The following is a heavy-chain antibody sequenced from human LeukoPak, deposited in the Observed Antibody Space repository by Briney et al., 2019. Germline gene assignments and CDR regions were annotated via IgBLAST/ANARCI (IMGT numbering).Heavy chain of an antibody. V-gene: IGHV1-18*01. CDR2: ISAYNGNT. CDR1: GYTFTNFG. D-gene: IGHD2-15*01. J-gene: IGHJ4*02. CDR3: SRSGPGSCSGGSCCSNY. Sequence: ASVKVSCKASGYTFTNFGISWVRQAPGQGLEWMGWISAYNGNTNYAQKLQGRITMTTDTSTNTAYMELRSLRSDDTAVYYCSRSGPGSCSGGSCCSNYWGQGTLVTVSS.